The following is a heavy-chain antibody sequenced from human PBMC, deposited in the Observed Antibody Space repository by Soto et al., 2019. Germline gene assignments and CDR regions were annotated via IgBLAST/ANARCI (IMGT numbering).Heavy chain of an antibody. Sequence: QVQLVQSGAEVKKPGASVKVSCKASGYTFTGYYMHWVRQAPGQGPEWMGWINPTSGGTTYAQKFQGRVTVTRDTSISTAYMELSRLRSDDTAVYYCARGGSSSLDYWGQGTLVTVSS. J-gene: IGHJ4*02. CDR3: ARGGSSSLDY. CDR2: INPTSGGT. CDR1: GYTFTGYY. D-gene: IGHD6-6*01. V-gene: IGHV1-2*02.